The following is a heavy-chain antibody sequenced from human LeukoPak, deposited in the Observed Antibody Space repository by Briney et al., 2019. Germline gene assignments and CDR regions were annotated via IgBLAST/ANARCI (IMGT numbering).Heavy chain of an antibody. D-gene: IGHD5-12*01. CDR3: EATRGFGDFDY. CDR2: IIPIFGTA. J-gene: IGHJ4*02. V-gene: IGHV1-69*01. CDR1: GGTFSSYA. Sequence: ASVKDSCKASGGTFSSYAISWVRQAPGQGLEWMGGIIPIFGTANYAQKFQGRVTITADESTSTAYMELSSLRSEDTAVYYCEATRGFGDFDYWGQGTLVTASS.